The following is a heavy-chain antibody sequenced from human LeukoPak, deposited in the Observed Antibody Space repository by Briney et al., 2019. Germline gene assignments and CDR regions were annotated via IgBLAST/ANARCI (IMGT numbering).Heavy chain of an antibody. CDR2: ISDIGGST. D-gene: IGHD6-19*01. Sequence: GGSLRLSCSASGFTFSSYAIHWVRQAPGKGLEYVSAISDIGGSTYYADSVKGRFTISRDNSKNTLYLQMSSLRAEDTAVYYCVKYSSGWYDYWGQGTLVTVSS. CDR3: VKYSSGWYDY. V-gene: IGHV3-64D*06. J-gene: IGHJ4*02. CDR1: GFTFSSYA.